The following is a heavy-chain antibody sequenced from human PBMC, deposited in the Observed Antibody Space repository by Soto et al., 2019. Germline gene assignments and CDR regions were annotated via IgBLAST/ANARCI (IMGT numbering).Heavy chain of an antibody. CDR3: AKSVYGDYEGELFDY. V-gene: IGHV3-23*01. Sequence: GGSLRLSCAASGFTFSSYAMSWVRQAPGKGLEWVSAISGSGGSTYYADSVKGRFTISRDNSKNTLYLQMNSLRAEDTAVYYCAKSVYGDYEGELFDYWGQGTLVTVSS. CDR1: GFTFSSYA. J-gene: IGHJ4*02. D-gene: IGHD4-17*01. CDR2: ISGSGGST.